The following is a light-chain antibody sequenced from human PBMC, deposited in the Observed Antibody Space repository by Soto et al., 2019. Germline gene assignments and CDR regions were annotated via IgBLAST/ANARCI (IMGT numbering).Light chain of an antibody. CDR1: QSVTNS. CDR2: HAS. J-gene: IGKJ1*01. V-gene: IGKV3-11*01. CDR3: QQRRT. Sequence: EIVLTQSPATLSLSPGERATLSCRASQSVTNSLAWYQQQPGQAPRLLIHHASNRATGVPARFSGSGSGTDFTLTISSLEPADFAVYYCQQRRTFGQGTKVDIK.